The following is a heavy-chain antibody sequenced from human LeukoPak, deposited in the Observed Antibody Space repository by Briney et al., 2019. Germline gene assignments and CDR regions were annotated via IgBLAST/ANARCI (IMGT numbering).Heavy chain of an antibody. CDR3: ERDREAHYLDY. D-gene: IGHD1-26*01. CDR1: GFTFRNHG. J-gene: IGHJ4*02. CDR2: IWYDGSSK. V-gene: IGHV3-33*01. Sequence: GGSLRLSCAASGFTFRNHGMHWVRQAPGKGLQWVAIIWYDGSSKYHEDSVKGRFTISRDNSKNTLYLQMNSLRAEDTAVYYCERDREAHYLDYWGQGTLVTVSS.